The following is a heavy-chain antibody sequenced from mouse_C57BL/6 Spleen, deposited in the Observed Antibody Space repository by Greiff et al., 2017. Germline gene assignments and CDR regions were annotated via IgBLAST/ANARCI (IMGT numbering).Heavy chain of an antibody. J-gene: IGHJ2*01. CDR2: ISGGGGNT. CDR3: ARQGIYDGSYFDY. Sequence: EVKVVESGGGLVKPGGSLKLSCAASGFTFSSYTMSWVRQTPEKRLEWVATISGGGGNTYYPDSVKGRFTISRDNAKNTLYLQMSSLRSEDTALYDGARQGIYDGSYFDYWGQGTTLTVSS. CDR1: GFTFSSYT. V-gene: IGHV5-9*01. D-gene: IGHD2-3*01.